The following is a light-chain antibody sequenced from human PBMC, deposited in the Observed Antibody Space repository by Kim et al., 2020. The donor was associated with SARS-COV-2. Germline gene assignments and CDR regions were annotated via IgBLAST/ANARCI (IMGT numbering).Light chain of an antibody. CDR1: QDISNY. J-gene: IGKJ4*01. Sequence: DIQMTQSPSSLSASIGDRVTITCQASQDISNYLNWFQQKPGKAPKLLIYDASNLERGVPSRFSGSGSGTDFTFTISGLQPEDVATYYCKQYDDRLAFTFGGGTKVDIK. CDR2: DAS. CDR3: KQYDDRLAFT. V-gene: IGKV1-33*01.